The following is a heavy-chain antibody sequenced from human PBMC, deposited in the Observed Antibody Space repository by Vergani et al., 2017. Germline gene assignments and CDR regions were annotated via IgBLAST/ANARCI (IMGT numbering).Heavy chain of an antibody. J-gene: IGHJ5*02. D-gene: IGHD4-17*01. CDR3: AGAKQDYGDYERGENNWFDP. Sequence: QVQLVQSGAEVKKPGASVKVSCKASGYTFTGYYMHWVRQAPGQGLEWLGWINPNSGGTNYAQKFQGRVTMTRDTSISTAYMELSRLRSAATAVYYCAGAKQDYGDYERGENNWFDPWGQGPLVTVSS. V-gene: IGHV1-2*02. CDR2: INPNSGGT. CDR1: GYTFTGYY.